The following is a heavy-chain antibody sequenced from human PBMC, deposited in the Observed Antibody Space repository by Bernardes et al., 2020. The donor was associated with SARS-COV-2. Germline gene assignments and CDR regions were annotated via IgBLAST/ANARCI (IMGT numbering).Heavy chain of an antibody. CDR2: INPHSGGA. J-gene: IGHJ4*02. V-gene: IGHV1-2*04. CDR1: GYPFTGYF. D-gene: IGHD4-4*01. Sequence: ASVKVSCTASGYPFTGYFLHWVRQAPGQGLQWMGWINPHSGGAKYAQKFQGWVTMTRDTSINTAYMELSRLKSDDTAVYYCARTQDYIASGPLDYWGQGTLVTVSS. CDR3: ARTQDYIASGPLDY.